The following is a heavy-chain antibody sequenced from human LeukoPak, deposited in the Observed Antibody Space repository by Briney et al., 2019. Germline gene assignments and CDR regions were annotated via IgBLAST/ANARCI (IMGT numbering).Heavy chain of an antibody. CDR2: IYYSGST. Sequence: SETLSLTCTVSGGSISSGGYYWSWIRQHPGKGLEWIGYIYYSGSTNYNPSLKSRVTISVDTSKNQFSLKLSSVTAADTAVYYCARAESIAARRVWFDPWGQGTLVTVSS. J-gene: IGHJ5*02. V-gene: IGHV4-61*08. CDR1: GGSISSGGYY. CDR3: ARAESIAARRVWFDP. D-gene: IGHD6-6*01.